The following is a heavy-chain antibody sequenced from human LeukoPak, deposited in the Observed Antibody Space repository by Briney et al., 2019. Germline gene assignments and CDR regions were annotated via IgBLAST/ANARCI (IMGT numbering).Heavy chain of an antibody. Sequence: GMSLRLSCAASGFGFDDFAMHWVRQVPGKGLEWISGSTWNGGPIGYAESVKGRFTISRDNAKNFLYLQMNTLRPEDTGLYYCARAHQVLMIASAFDVWGQGTMVTVSS. J-gene: IGHJ3*01. D-gene: IGHD3-22*01. CDR3: ARAHQVLMIASAFDV. V-gene: IGHV3-9*01. CDR2: STWNGGPI. CDR1: GFGFDDFA.